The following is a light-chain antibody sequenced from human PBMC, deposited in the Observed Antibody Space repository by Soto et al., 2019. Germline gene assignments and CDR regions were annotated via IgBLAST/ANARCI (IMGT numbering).Light chain of an antibody. CDR3: SSYTSSSTLVV. V-gene: IGLV2-14*01. CDR2: EVS. J-gene: IGLJ2*01. CDR1: SSDVGGYNY. Sequence: QSVLTQPASVSGSPGQSITISCTGTSSDVGGYNYVSWYQQHPGKAPKLMIYEVSNRPSGVSNRFCGSRSGNTASLSISGLQAEDDADYYFSSYTSSSTLVVFGGGTKVTVL.